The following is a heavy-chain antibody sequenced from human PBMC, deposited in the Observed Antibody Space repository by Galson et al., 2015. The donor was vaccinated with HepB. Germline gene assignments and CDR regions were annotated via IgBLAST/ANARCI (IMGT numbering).Heavy chain of an antibody. Sequence: QSGAEVKKPGESLKTSCKASGYSFTIYWIGWVRQLPGKGLEWMGLIYPDDSDTRYSPSFQGRVTISADRSTSTAYLQWSSLKASDTAIYYCVKQGSSGYYSGAFDWFDPWGQGTLVTVSS. D-gene: IGHD3-22*01. CDR2: IYPDDSDT. J-gene: IGHJ5*02. CDR3: VKQGSSGYYSGAFDWFDP. CDR1: GYSFTIYW. V-gene: IGHV5-51*01.